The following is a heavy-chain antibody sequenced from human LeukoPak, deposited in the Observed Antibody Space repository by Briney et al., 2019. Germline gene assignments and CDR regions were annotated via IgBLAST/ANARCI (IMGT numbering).Heavy chain of an antibody. J-gene: IGHJ4*02. CDR3: AKQGRVYSSSWIDY. Sequence: PSETLPLTCTVSGGSISNSYWTWIRQPPGKGLEWIGNVYSSGSTNYNPSLMSRITISVDTSKNQFSLKLSSVTAADTAVYYCAKQGRVYSSSWIDYWGQGALVTVSS. CDR2: VYSSGST. D-gene: IGHD6-13*01. V-gene: IGHV4-59*08. CDR1: GGSISNSY.